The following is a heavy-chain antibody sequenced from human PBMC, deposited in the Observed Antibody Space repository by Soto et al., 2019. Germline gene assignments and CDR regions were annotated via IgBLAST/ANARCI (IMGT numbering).Heavy chain of an antibody. J-gene: IGHJ5*02. Sequence: LRFSCAASGFTFSSYGMHWVRQAPGKGLEWVAVIWYDGSNKYYADSVKGRFTISRDNSKNTLYLQMNSLRAEDTAVYYCARAGHSSSSEGANWFDPWGQGTLVTVSS. CDR2: IWYDGSNK. CDR3: ARAGHSSSSEGANWFDP. V-gene: IGHV3-33*01. D-gene: IGHD6-6*01. CDR1: GFTFSSYG.